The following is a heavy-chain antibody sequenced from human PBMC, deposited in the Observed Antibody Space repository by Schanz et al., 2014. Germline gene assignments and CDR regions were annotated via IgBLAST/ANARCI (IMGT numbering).Heavy chain of an antibody. Sequence: QVQLVQSGAEVKKPGPSVKVSCKASGYTFTGYYMHWVRQAPGQGLEWMGRIIPILGIANYAQKFQGIVTITADRSTSTAYMELSSLRSEDTAVYYCARGYGDSPTDFWGQGTLVTVSS. CDR1: GYTFTGYY. J-gene: IGHJ4*02. CDR2: IIPILGIA. D-gene: IGHD4-17*01. V-gene: IGHV1-69*02. CDR3: ARGYGDSPTDF.